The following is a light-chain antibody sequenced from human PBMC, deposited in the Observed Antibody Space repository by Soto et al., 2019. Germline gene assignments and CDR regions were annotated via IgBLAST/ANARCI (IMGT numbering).Light chain of an antibody. CDR1: SSDVGNYNL. Sequence: QSALTQPASVSGSPGQSITISCTGTSSDVGNYNLVSWYQQYPGKAPKLMIYEGGKRPSGVSNRFSGSKSGNTASLTISGRQAEEEADYYCASWDDSLSGVVLGGGTKVTVL. CDR3: ASWDDSLSGVV. CDR2: EGG. V-gene: IGLV2-23*01. J-gene: IGLJ2*01.